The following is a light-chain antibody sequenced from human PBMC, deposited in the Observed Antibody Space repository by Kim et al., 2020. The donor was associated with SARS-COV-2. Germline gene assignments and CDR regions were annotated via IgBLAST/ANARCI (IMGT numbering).Light chain of an antibody. Sequence: SSALTQDPAVSVALGQTVRITCQGDSLRTFYASWYQQKPGQAPVLVIYGKNNRPSGIPDRFSGSSSENTASLTITGAQAEDEADYYCNCRDSSGNHVVFGGGTQLTVL. V-gene: IGLV3-19*01. CDR2: GKN. J-gene: IGLJ2*01. CDR3: NCRDSSGNHVV. CDR1: SLRTFY.